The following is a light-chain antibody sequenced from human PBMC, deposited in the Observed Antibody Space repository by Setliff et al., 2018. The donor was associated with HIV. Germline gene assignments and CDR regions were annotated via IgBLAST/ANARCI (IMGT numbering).Light chain of an antibody. CDR1: SSDVGGYNY. CDR2: DVT. CDR3: SSYSGSSTFWV. Sequence: QSALAQPASVSGSPGQSITISCTGTSSDVGGYNYVSWYQQHPGKAPKLMIYDVTNRPSGVSNRSFGSKSGNTASLTISGLQAEDEADYYCSSYSGSSTFWVFGGGTKVTVL. V-gene: IGLV2-14*03. J-gene: IGLJ3*02.